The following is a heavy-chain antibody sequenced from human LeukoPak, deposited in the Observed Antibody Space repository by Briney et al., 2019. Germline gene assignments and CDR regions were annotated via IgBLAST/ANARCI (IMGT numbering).Heavy chain of an antibody. V-gene: IGHV3-33*01. Sequence: PGRSLRLSCAASGFTFSTYGMHWVRQAPGKGLEWVAVIWYDGSIKYYADSVKGRFTISRDNSKNTLSLQMNSLRAEDTAVYYCARAVGPFDIWGQGTIVIVSS. CDR3: ARAVGPFDI. CDR1: GFTFSTYG. CDR2: IWYDGSIK. J-gene: IGHJ3*02.